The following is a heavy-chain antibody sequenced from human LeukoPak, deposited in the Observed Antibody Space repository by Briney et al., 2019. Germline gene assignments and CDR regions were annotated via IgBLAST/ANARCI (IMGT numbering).Heavy chain of an antibody. D-gene: IGHD3-22*01. V-gene: IGHV3-21*01. CDR3: ASHMTMIVAE. J-gene: IGHJ4*02. Sequence: TGGSLRLSCAASGFTFSSYSMNWVRQAPGKGLEWVSSISSSSSYIYYADSVKGRFTISRDNAKNSLYLQMNSLRAEDTAVYYCASHMTMIVAEWGQGILVTVSS. CDR1: GFTFSSYS. CDR2: ISSSSSYI.